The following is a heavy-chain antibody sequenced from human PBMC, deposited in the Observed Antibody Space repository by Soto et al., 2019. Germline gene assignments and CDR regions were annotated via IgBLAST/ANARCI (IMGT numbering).Heavy chain of an antibody. D-gene: IGHD3-16*01. CDR1: GFTFRSYS. CDR2: ISSGSSTV. J-gene: IGHJ4*02. Sequence: PGVSLRLSCAASGFTFRSYSMNWVRQAPGKGLEWISYISSGSSTVHYDDSVKGRFTISRDNAKNSLYLQIDSLTDDDTAVYYCARQTGDYDFSYYDFWGPGTLVTVSS. V-gene: IGHV3-48*02. CDR3: ARQTGDYDFSYYDF.